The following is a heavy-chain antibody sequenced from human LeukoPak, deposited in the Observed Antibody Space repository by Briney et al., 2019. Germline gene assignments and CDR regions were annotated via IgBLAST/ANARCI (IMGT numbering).Heavy chain of an antibody. V-gene: IGHV3-7*02. CDR1: AITFSNSW. Sequence: QPGGSLRLSCTASAITFSNSWMSWVRQAPGKGLEWVANIKQDGSETKYVDAVKGRFTISRDNAKNSLLLQVNSLRGEDTAIYYCARHLPGDSLYRHFDFWGPGSVVTVSS. D-gene: IGHD5/OR15-5a*01. CDR2: IKQDGSET. J-gene: IGHJ4*02. CDR3: ARHLPGDSLYRHFDF.